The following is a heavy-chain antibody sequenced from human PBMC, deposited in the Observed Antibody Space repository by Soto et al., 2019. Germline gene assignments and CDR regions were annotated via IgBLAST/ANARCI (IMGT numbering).Heavy chain of an antibody. CDR1: GFTFSSYA. V-gene: IGHV3-23*01. CDR2: ISGSGGST. Sequence: HPGGSLRLSCAASGFTFSSYAMSWVRQAPGKGLEWVSAISGSGGSTYYADSVKGRFTISRDNSKNTLYLQMNSLRAEDTAVYYCAKGPSYYYYYGMDVWGQGTTVTVSS. J-gene: IGHJ6*02. CDR3: AKGPSYYYYYGMDV.